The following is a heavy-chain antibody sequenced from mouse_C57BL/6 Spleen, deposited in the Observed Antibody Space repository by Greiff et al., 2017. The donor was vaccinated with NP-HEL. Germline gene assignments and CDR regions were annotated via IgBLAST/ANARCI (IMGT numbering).Heavy chain of an antibody. J-gene: IGHJ3*01. V-gene: IGHV5-6*01. CDR3: ADDYDGFAY. CDR2: ISSGGSYT. D-gene: IGHD2-4*01. Sequence: EVQLMESGGDLVKPGGSLKLSCAASGFTFSSYGMSWVRQTPDKRLEWVATISSGGSYTYYPDSVKGRFTISRDNAKNTLYLQMSSLKSEDTAMYYCADDYDGFAYWGQGTLVTVSA. CDR1: GFTFSSYG.